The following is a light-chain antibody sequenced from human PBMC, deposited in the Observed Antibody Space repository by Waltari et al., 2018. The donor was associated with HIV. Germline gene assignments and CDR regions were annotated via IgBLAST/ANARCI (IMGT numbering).Light chain of an antibody. J-gene: IGLJ1*01. CDR2: TNN. V-gene: IGLV1-44*01. Sequence: QSVLTQPPSASGTPGQRVTISCSGSSSTIGTNTVNWYQQLPGTAPKLLIYTNNQRPSGVPDRFSGSKSGTSASLAISGLQSEDEADYYCAAWDDSLNGNVFGPGTKVTVL. CDR3: AAWDDSLNGNV. CDR1: SSTIGTNT.